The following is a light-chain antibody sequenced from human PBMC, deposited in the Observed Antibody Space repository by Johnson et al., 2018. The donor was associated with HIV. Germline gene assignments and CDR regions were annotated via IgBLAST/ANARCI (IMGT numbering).Light chain of an antibody. Sequence: QPVLTQPPSVSAAPGQKVTISCSGSSSNIGNNYVSWYQQLPGTAPKLLIYENNKRPSGIPDRFSGSKSGTSATLGITGLQTGDGADYYCGTWDSSLSAGVFGTGTKVTVL. V-gene: IGLV1-51*02. CDR3: GTWDSSLSAGV. CDR2: ENN. CDR1: SSNIGNNY. J-gene: IGLJ1*01.